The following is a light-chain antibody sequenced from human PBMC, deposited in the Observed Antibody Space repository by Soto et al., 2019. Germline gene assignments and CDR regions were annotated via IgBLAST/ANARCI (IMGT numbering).Light chain of an antibody. J-gene: IGKJ4*01. CDR2: GAS. Sequence: EVELTQSPATLSVSPGDGATLSCRAGQSVGSKVAWYQQRPGQPPRLLIYGASTRATGVPARFSGSGSGTEFTLTISSLQSEDFAVYFCQQYDNWPPHTFGGGTKVDIK. CDR1: QSVGSK. V-gene: IGKV3-15*01. CDR3: QQYDNWPPHT.